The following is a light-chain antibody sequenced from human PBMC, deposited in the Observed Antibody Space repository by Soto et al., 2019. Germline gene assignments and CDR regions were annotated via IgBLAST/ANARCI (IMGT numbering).Light chain of an antibody. CDR2: GAS. V-gene: IGKV3-20*01. CDR3: QQYGSSPSIT. J-gene: IGKJ5*01. Sequence: EIVLTQSPGTLSLSPGERATLSCRASQSVSTNYLAWYQQKPGRAPRLLIYGASSRVTGIPGRFSGSGFGTDFTLPISRLEPEDFAVYYCQQYGSSPSITFGQGTRLEIK. CDR1: QSVSTNY.